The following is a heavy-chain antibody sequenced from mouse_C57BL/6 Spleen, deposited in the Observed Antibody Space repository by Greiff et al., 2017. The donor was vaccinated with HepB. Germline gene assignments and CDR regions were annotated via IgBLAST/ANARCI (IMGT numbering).Heavy chain of an antibody. D-gene: IGHD1-1*01. CDR3: ARDRGSSLYYFDY. CDR1: GYTFTDYY. Sequence: EVQLQQSGPELVKPGASVKISCKASGYTFTDYYMNWVKQSHGKSLEWIGDINPNNGGTSYNQKFKGKATLTVDKSSSTAYMELRSLTSEDSAVYYCARDRGSSLYYFDYWGQGTTLTVSS. CDR2: INPNNGGT. J-gene: IGHJ2*01. V-gene: IGHV1-26*01.